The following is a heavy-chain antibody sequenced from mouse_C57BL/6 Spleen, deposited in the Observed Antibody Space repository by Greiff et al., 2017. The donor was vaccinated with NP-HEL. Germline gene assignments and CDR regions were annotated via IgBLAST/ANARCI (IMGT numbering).Heavy chain of an antibody. D-gene: IGHD3-2*02. J-gene: IGHJ4*01. CDR1: GFIFSDYG. Sequence: DVMLVESGGGLVKPGGSLKLSCAASGFIFSDYGMHWVRQAPEKGLEWVAYISSGSSTIYYADKVKGRFTISRDNAKNTLFLQMTSLRSEDTAMYDCARQDSSGYDYAMDYWVQGTSFTVSS. CDR3: ARQDSSGYDYAMDY. CDR2: ISSGSSTI. V-gene: IGHV5-17*01.